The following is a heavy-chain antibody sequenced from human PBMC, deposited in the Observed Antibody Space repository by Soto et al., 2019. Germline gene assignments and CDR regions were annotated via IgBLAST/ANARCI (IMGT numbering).Heavy chain of an antibody. CDR1: GYSISGGYY. Sequence: SETLSLTCAVSGYSISGGYYGGWIRQPPGKGLEWIGSIYHTGNTYYSPSLESRVTISVDRSKSHFSLRLTSVTAADTAVYYCARARIVAAGNIIDYWGQGTLVTVSS. CDR2: IYHTGNT. J-gene: IGHJ4*02. V-gene: IGHV4-38-2*01. D-gene: IGHD6-13*01. CDR3: ARARIVAAGNIIDY.